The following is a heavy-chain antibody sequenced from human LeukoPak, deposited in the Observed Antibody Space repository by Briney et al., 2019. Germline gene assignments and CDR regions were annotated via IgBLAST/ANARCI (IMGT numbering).Heavy chain of an antibody. Sequence: GSLRLSCAASGFTFSSYAMSWVRQAPGKGLEWIGEINHSGSTNYNPSLKSRVTISVDTSKNQFSLKPSSVTAADTAVYYCARGLAPNGDSGWFDPWGQGTLVTVSS. CDR3: ARGLAPNGDSGWFDP. V-gene: IGHV4-34*01. D-gene: IGHD4-17*01. J-gene: IGHJ5*02. CDR2: INHSGST. CDR1: GFTFSSYA.